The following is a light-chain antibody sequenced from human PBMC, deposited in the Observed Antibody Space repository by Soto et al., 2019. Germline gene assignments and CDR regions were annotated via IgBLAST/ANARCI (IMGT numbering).Light chain of an antibody. CDR3: SSYAASSTWV. Sequence: QSALTQPPSVSGSPGQSVTISCTGTSSDVGSYNRVSWYQQPPGTAPKLLIYEVSNRPSGVPDRFSGSKSANTASLTISGLQAEDEADYFCSSYAASSTWVFGGGTKVTVL. V-gene: IGLV2-18*02. CDR2: EVS. CDR1: SSDVGSYNR. J-gene: IGLJ3*02.